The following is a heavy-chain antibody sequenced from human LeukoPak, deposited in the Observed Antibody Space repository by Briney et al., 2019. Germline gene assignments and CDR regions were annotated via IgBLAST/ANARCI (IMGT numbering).Heavy chain of an antibody. D-gene: IGHD3-10*01. Sequence: GGSLRLSCAASGFTFSSYAMHWVRQAPGKGLEWVAVISYDGSNKYYADSVKGRFTISRDNSKNTLYLQMNSLRAEDTAVYCCARVGSDYYGSGVDYWGQGTLVTVSS. CDR2: ISYDGSNK. V-gene: IGHV3-30*04. J-gene: IGHJ4*02. CDR3: ARVGSDYYGSGVDY. CDR1: GFTFSSYA.